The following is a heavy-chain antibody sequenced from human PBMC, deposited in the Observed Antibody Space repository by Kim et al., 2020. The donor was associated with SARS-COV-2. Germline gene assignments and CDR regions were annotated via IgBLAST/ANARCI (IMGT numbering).Heavy chain of an antibody. CDR2: ISGSGGST. Sequence: GGSLRLSCAASGFTFSSYAMSWVRQAPGKGLEWVSAISGSGGSTYYADSVKGRFTISRDNSKNTLYLQMNSLRAEDTAVYYCAKELVPSPTGIAARRNDYWGQGTLVTVSS. D-gene: IGHD6-6*01. CDR3: AKELVPSPTGIAARRNDY. V-gene: IGHV3-23*01. CDR1: GFTFSSYA. J-gene: IGHJ4*02.